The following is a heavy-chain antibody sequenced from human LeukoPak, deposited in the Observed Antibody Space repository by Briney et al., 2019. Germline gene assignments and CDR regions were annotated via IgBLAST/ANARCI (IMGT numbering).Heavy chain of an antibody. CDR1: GFTFSSYA. CDR2: ISYDGSNK. J-gene: IGHJ4*02. CDR3: AGGRYSYGFDY. V-gene: IGHV3-30*14. Sequence: GRSLRLSCAASGFTFSSYAMHWVRQAPGKGLEWVAVISYDGSNKYYADSVKGRFTISRDNSKNTLYLQMNSLRAEDTAVYYCAGGRYSYGFDYWGQGTLVTVSS. D-gene: IGHD5-18*01.